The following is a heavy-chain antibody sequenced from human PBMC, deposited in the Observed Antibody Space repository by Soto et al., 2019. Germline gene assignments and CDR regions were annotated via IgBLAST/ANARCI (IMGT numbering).Heavy chain of an antibody. CDR2: IGTAGDT. Sequence: GGSLRLSCAASGFTFSSYDMHWVRQATGKGLEWVSAIGTAGDTYYPGSVKGRFTISRENAKNSLYLQMNSLRAEDTAVYYCARGGPILEWLPNEPYYYYGMDVWGQGTTVTVSS. D-gene: IGHD3-3*01. V-gene: IGHV3-13*01. J-gene: IGHJ6*02. CDR3: ARGGPILEWLPNEPYYYYGMDV. CDR1: GFTFSSYD.